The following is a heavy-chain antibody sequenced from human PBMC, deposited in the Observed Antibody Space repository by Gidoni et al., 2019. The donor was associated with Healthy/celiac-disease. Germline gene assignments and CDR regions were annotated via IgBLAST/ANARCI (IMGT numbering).Heavy chain of an antibody. V-gene: IGHV3-30*03. CDR1: GFTFSSYG. CDR3: ARGVTNDAFDI. CDR2: ISHDGSNK. D-gene: IGHD3-3*01. Sequence: QVQLVESGGGVVQPGRSLSLSCAASGFTFSSYGMHWVRQAPGKGLEWVAVISHDGSNKYYADSVKGRFTISRDNSKNTLYLQMNSLRAEDTAVYYCARGVTNDAFDIWGQGTMVTVSS. J-gene: IGHJ3*02.